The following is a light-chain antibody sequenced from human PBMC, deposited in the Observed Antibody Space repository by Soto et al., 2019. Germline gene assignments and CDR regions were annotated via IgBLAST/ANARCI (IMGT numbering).Light chain of an antibody. V-gene: IGKV1-5*01. CDR1: QSISSW. Sequence: DMQMTQSPSTLSASVGDRVTITCRASQSISSWLAWYQQKPGKAPKLLIYDASSLESGVPSRFSGSGSGTEFTLTIASLQPDDFATYYCQQYETFSGTFGPGTKVDI. CDR3: QQYETFSGT. J-gene: IGKJ1*01. CDR2: DAS.